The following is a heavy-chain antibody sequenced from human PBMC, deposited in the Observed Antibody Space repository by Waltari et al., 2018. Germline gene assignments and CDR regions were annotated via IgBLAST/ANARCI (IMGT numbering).Heavy chain of an antibody. Sequence: EVQLVESGGGLVQPGRSLRLSCVGSGFTFGEYAMPWVRQPPGKGLEWVSGINYNSASIGYGESVKGRFIISRDNARNSLYLQMNSLTTEDTALYYCLKKNDEVFDRNGLVYDAFDMWGQGTMVTVSP. V-gene: IGHV3-9*01. D-gene: IGHD3-22*01. J-gene: IGHJ3*02. CDR3: LKKNDEVFDRNGLVYDAFDM. CDR2: INYNSASI. CDR1: GFTFGEYA.